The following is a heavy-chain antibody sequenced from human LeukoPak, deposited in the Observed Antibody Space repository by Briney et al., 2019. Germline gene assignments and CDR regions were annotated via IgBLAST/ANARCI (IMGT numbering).Heavy chain of an antibody. CDR3: ARLSRTAPFDY. CDR2: IYSSGST. D-gene: IGHD6-6*01. Sequence: PPQTPSLTRTASGGSTTGDSWSCIRQRPGERLEWIGYIYSSGSTNYNPSLKSRVTISVDTSKNQFSLKLSSVTAADTAVYYCARLSRTAPFDYWGQGTLVTVSS. V-gene: IGHV4-59*08. CDR1: GGSTTGDS. J-gene: IGHJ4*02.